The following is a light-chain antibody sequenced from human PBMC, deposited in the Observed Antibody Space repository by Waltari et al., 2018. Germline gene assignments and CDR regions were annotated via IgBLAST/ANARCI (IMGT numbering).Light chain of an antibody. J-gene: IGKJ5*01. CDR2: EAS. V-gene: IGKV1-5*03. CDR1: QSISDW. Sequence: DIQMTQSPSTLSASVGDRVTITCRASQSISDWVAWYQHKPGKAPNLLIYEASSLESGVPSRFSGSGSGAEFSLTISSLQPDDFATYYCQHYNIYPVMFGQGTRLEIE. CDR3: QHYNIYPVM.